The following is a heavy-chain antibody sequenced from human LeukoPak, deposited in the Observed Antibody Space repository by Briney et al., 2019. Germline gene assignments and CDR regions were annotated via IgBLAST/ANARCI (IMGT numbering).Heavy chain of an antibody. CDR2: INHDGSTK. V-gene: IGHV3-7*01. CDR1: GFTFNTYW. J-gene: IGHJ4*02. D-gene: IGHD3-22*01. Sequence: GGSLRLSCAASGFTFNTYWMSWVRQAPGQGLEWVANINHDGSTKNYVDSVKGRFTISRENAKNSLYLQMNSLRAEDTAVYYCASRRTRDYYDSSGYYPFDYWGQGTLVTVSS. CDR3: ASRRTRDYYDSSGYYPFDY.